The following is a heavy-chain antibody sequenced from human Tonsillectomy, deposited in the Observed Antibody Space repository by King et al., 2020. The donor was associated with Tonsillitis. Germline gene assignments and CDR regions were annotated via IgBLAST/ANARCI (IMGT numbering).Heavy chain of an antibody. D-gene: IGHD5-18*01. CDR1: GFTFNNHG. CDR2: IWVDGSKK. J-gene: IGHJ6*03. CDR3: ARGGLRGYSYGPHYYNYMDV. Sequence: VQLVESGGGVVQPGRSLRLSCSASGFTFNNHGMHVVRQAPGKGREGAAVIWVDGSKKYYAEFVMGRLTISRDNSMDMLYLQMKILRAEDTAVYYCARGGLRGYSYGPHYYNYMDVWGKGTTVTVSS. V-gene: IGHV3-33*08.